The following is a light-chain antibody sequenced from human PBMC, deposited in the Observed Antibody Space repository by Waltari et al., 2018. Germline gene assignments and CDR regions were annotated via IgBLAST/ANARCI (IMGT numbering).Light chain of an antibody. J-gene: IGLJ2*01. CDR2: LNSDGRH. Sequence: QPVLTQSPSASASLGASVNLTCTLSSGRTSYVIAWHQQQPDKAPRFLMKLNSDGRHIKGDGIPDRFSCTSAGAQRYLAISSLQSEDEADYYCQTWGNDIHIVFGGGNKLTVL. CDR3: QTWGNDIHIV. CDR1: SGRTSYV. V-gene: IGLV4-69*01.